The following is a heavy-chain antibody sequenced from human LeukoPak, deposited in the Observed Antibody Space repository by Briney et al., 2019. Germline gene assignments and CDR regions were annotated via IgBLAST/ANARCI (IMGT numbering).Heavy chain of an antibody. V-gene: IGHV4-61*02. CDR3: ARASLGVCLNGVCYAFEY. J-gene: IGHJ4*02. Sequence: PSETLSLTCTVSGGSINGGIYFWPWIRQPAGEGLEWLGRIHPSGDTDHNPSLKSRVTISLDTSTNQFSLRLTSATAADTAVYFCARASLGVCLNGVCYAFEYWGRGIPVTASS. D-gene: IGHD2-8*01. CDR1: GGSINGGIYF. CDR2: IHPSGDT.